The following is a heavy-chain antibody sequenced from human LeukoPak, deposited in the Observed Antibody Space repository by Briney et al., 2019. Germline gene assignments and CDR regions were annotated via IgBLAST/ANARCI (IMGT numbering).Heavy chain of an antibody. CDR2: IYPADSET. Sequence: GESLKISCKGSGYSFTNYWITWVRQMPGKGLEWMGIIYPADSETRYSPSFQRQVTIPADKSISTAYLQWSSLKASDTAMYYCAWSSTDGYHDAFDVCGQGTMVSVSS. CDR3: AWSSTDGYHDAFDV. V-gene: IGHV5-51*01. CDR1: GYSFTNYW. D-gene: IGHD5-24*01. J-gene: IGHJ3*01.